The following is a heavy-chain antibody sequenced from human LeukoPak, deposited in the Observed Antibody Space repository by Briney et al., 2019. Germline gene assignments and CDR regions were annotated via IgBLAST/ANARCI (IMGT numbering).Heavy chain of an antibody. D-gene: IGHD3-16*01. CDR2: IYYSGST. J-gene: IGHJ4*02. V-gene: IGHV4-59*12. CDR1: GGSISSYY. Sequence: SETLSLTCTVSGGSISSYYWSWIRQPPGKGLEWIGYIYYSGSTNYNPSLKSRVTISVDTSKNQFSLKVKSVTAADTAVYYCARVRRFGAGQDYWGQGTLVTFSS. CDR3: ARVRRFGAGQDY.